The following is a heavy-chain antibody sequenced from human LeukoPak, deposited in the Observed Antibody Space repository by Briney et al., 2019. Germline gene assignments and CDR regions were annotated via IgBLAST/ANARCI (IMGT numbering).Heavy chain of an antibody. J-gene: IGHJ4*02. CDR2: ISVSSSSL. CDR3: AKDRRKVLWFGDPATPDY. D-gene: IGHD3-10*01. CDR1: GFTFSSFS. V-gene: IGHV3-21*04. Sequence: PGGSLRLSCAASGFTFSSFSMNWVRQAPGKGLEWVSSISVSSSSLYYADSVKGRFTISRDNAKNSLYLQMNSLRAEDTAVYYCAKDRRKVLWFGDPATPDYWGQGTLVTVSS.